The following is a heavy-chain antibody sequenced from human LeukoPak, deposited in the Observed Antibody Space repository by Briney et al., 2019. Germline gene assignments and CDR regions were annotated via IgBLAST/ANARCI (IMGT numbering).Heavy chain of an antibody. D-gene: IGHD1-26*01. J-gene: IGHJ4*02. CDR2: SYYNGNT. CDR3: ARVAQYLVGASSTAFFEY. CDR1: GGSITNYY. V-gene: IGHV4-59*01. Sequence: PSETLSLTCTVSGGSITNYYWSWIRQPPGKGLEWIGFSYYNGNTNYNPSLKSRVTISVDMSKNQFSLSLRSVTAADTAVYYCARVAQYLVGASSTAFFEYWGQGTLVTVSS.